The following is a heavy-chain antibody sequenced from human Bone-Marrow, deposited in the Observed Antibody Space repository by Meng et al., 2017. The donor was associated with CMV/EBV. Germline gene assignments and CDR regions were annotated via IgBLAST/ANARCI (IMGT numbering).Heavy chain of an antibody. D-gene: IGHD3-9*01. CDR3: ASASVLRYFDWLSPPRY. V-gene: IGHV1-18*01. CDR2: ISAYNGNT. Sequence: ASVKVSCKAFGYTFTSYGISWVRQAPGQGLEWMGWISAYNGNTNYAQKFQGKVIMTRDTSTSTVYMELSSLRSADPAVYYCASASVLRYFDWLSPPRYWGQGTRVTGSS. CDR1: GYTFTSYG. J-gene: IGHJ4*02.